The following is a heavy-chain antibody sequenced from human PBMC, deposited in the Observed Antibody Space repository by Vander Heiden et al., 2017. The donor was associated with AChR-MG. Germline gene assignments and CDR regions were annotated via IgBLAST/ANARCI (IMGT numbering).Heavy chain of an antibody. CDR1: GGSISRVGSY. CDR3: AREVNGDYVAHFDY. D-gene: IGHD4-17*01. V-gene: IGHV4-31*03. CDR2: IYYSGST. J-gene: IGHJ4*02. Sequence: QVQLQESGPGLVKPSQTLSLTCTVSGGSISRVGSYGGWIRQHPGKGLEWIGYIYYSGSTYYNPSLKSRVTISVDTSKNQFSLKLSSVTAADTAVYYCAREVNGDYVAHFDYWGQGTLVTVSS.